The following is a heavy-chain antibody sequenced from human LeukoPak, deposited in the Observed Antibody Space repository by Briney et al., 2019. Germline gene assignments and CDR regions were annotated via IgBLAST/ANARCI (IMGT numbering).Heavy chain of an antibody. D-gene: IGHD5-18*01. Sequence: SETLSLTCTVSGGSISSGDYYWSWIRQPPGKGLEWIGYIYYSGSTNYNPSLKSRVTISVDTSKNQFSLKLSSVTAADTAVYYCARAGLIAMIDYWGQGTLVTVSS. V-gene: IGHV4-61*08. J-gene: IGHJ4*02. CDR3: ARAGLIAMIDY. CDR1: GGSISSGDYY. CDR2: IYYSGST.